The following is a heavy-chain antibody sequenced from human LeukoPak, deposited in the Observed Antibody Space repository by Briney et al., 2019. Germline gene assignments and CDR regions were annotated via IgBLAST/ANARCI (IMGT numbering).Heavy chain of an antibody. CDR2: ISSSSSYI. J-gene: IGHJ4*02. CDR1: GFTFSSYS. Sequence: GGSLRLSCGASGFTFSSYSMNWVRQAPGKGLEWVSSISSSSSYIYYADAVKGRSTISRDNAKNSLYLQMNSLRAEDTAVYYCASAYGDEGYFDYWGQGTLVTVPS. V-gene: IGHV3-21*01. D-gene: IGHD4-17*01. CDR3: ASAYGDEGYFDY.